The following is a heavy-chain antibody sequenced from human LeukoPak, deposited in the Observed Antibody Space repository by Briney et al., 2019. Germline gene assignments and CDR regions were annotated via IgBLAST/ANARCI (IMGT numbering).Heavy chain of an antibody. CDR2: ITPSGCT. V-gene: IGHV1-2*02. J-gene: IGHJ4*02. Sequence: ASVKVSCKASGYTFTSYAIHWVRQAPGPGLEWMGWITPSGCTNYPQKFQGRVAITWDTSITTAYMDLSRLTSDDTAVYYCARDRYGDGFAHLGYWGQGALVTVSS. CDR1: GYTFTSYA. CDR3: ARDRYGDGFAHLGY. D-gene: IGHD5-24*01.